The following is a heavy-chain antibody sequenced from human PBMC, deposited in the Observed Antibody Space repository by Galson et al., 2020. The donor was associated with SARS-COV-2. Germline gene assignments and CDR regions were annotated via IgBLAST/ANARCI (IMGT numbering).Heavy chain of an antibody. J-gene: IGHJ5*02. V-gene: IGHV3-74*01. D-gene: IGHD6-19*01. CDR1: GFPFSNYW. CDR2: INSAWSTT. Sequence: GGSLRLSCAASGFPFSNYWMTWVRQAPGKGLVWVSYINSAWSTTTYAGSVKGRFTISRDNAKDTLFLQMSNLRAEDSAVYYCARGPFGYSGGWYNPHNWFDPWGQGTLVTVST. CDR3: ARGPFGYSGGWYNPHNWFDP.